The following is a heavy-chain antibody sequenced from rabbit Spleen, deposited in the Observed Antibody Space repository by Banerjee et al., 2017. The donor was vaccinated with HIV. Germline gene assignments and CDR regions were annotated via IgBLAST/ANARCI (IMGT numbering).Heavy chain of an antibody. D-gene: IGHD6-1*01. CDR1: GVSFNDKDV. V-gene: IGHV1S45*01. CDR2: INAVTGKA. Sequence: QEQLEESGGGLVKPEGSLTLTCKASGVSFNDKDVMCWVRQAPGKGLEWIACINAVTGKAVYASWAKGRFTFSKTSSTTVTLQMTSLTAADTATYFCVREAGYAGYPYANLWGPGTLVTVS. CDR3: VREAGYAGYPYANL. J-gene: IGHJ4*01.